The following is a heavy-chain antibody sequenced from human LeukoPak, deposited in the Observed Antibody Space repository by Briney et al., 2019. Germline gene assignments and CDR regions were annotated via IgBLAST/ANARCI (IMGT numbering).Heavy chain of an antibody. CDR2: IWYDGSNQ. D-gene: IGHD3-16*01. CDR3: ARDSELKVGGSFDY. CDR1: GFTFSNYG. V-gene: IGHV3-33*01. Sequence: GGSLRLSCTASGFTFSNYGMHWVRQAPNKGLEWVAIIWYDGSNQYYADSVKGRFTVSRDSSKNIMYLQMNSLRAEDTAVYYCARDSELKVGGSFDYWGQGTLVTVS. J-gene: IGHJ4*02.